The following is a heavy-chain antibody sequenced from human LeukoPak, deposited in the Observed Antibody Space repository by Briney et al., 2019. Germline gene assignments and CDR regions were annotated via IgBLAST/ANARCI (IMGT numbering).Heavy chain of an antibody. Sequence: ASVKVSCKASGYTFTGYYMHWVRQAPGQGLEWMGWINPNSGGTNYAQKFQGRVTMTRDTSISTAYMELSRLRSDDTAAYYCARGGIAAFYYYYYYMDVWGKGTTVTVSS. CDR1: GYTFTGYY. D-gene: IGHD6-13*01. CDR2: INPNSGGT. CDR3: ARGGIAAFYYYYYYMDV. V-gene: IGHV1-2*02. J-gene: IGHJ6*03.